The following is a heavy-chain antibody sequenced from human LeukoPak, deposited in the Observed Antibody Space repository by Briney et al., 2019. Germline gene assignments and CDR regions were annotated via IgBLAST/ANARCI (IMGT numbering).Heavy chain of an antibody. Sequence: PGGSLRLSCAASGFTFSSYGMHWVRQAPGKGLEWVAVISYDGSNKYYADSVKGRSTTSRDNSKNTLYLQMNSLRAEDTAVYYCAKERVPYYYDSSGPFDYWGQGTLVTVSS. D-gene: IGHD3-22*01. CDR3: AKERVPYYYDSSGPFDY. CDR2: ISYDGSNK. J-gene: IGHJ4*02. CDR1: GFTFSSYG. V-gene: IGHV3-30*18.